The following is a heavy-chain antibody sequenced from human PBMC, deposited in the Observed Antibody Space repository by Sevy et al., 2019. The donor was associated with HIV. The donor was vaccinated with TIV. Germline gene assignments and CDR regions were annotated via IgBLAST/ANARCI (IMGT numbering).Heavy chain of an antibody. V-gene: IGHV1-24*01. D-gene: IGHD2-15*01. CDR1: GYTLSKLS. Sequence: ASVKVSCKVSGYTLSKLSMHCVRQAPGKGLEWMGSFDPEDGETINAQTLQGRVTMTEDTSTDTAYMEVSSLTSEDTAIYYCAAVGLGYYSGASYYQGDWFDPWGQGTLVTVSS. CDR2: FDPEDGET. CDR3: AAVGLGYYSGASYYQGDWFDP. J-gene: IGHJ5*02.